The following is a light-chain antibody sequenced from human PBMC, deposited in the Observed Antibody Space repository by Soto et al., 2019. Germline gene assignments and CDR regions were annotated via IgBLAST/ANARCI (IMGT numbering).Light chain of an antibody. V-gene: IGKV3D-15*01. Sequence: MTQSPSTLSGSQGERATLSCRASQSVDSNLAWYQQKPGQPPRLLIYDASIRATGVPARFSGSGSGTDFTLKISRVEAEDVGVYYCMQALHYPWTFGQGTKVDI. J-gene: IGKJ1*01. CDR1: QSVDSN. CDR3: MQALHYPWT. CDR2: DAS.